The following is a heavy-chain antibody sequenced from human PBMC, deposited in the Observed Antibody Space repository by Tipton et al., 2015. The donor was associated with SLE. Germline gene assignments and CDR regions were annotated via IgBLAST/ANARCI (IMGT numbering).Heavy chain of an antibody. CDR1: GYTFAKYW. Sequence: QLVQSGAEVKKPGESLKISCKGSGYTFAKYWIGWVRQMPGRGLEYMGIIYPGDSDTRYSPSFQGQVTISADKSISTAYLQWSSLKASDTAMYYCARLATVTSDFDFWGQGTLVTVSS. V-gene: IGHV5-51*03. CDR2: IYPGDSDT. D-gene: IGHD4-17*01. J-gene: IGHJ4*02. CDR3: ARLATVTSDFDF.